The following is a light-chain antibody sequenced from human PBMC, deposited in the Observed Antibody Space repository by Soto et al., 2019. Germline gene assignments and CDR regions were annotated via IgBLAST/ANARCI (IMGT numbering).Light chain of an antibody. CDR3: QQYHNWYT. CDR2: GAS. V-gene: IGKV3-15*01. CDR1: QSISIN. J-gene: IGKJ2*01. Sequence: IVMTQSPAPLSVSPGERATLSCRASQSISINLAWFQQKPGQGPRLLMYGASTRATGIPARFSGSGSATEFTLTISSLQSEDFAVYYCQQYHNWYTFGQGTKLEIK.